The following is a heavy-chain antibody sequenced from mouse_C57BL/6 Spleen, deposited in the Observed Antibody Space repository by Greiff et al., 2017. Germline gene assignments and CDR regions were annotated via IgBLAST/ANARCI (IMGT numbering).Heavy chain of an antibody. J-gene: IGHJ3*01. D-gene: IGHD1-1*01. CDR2: IDPENGDT. V-gene: IGHV14-4*01. CDR3: TTGGGSSYFFAY. CDR1: GFNIKDDY. Sequence: EVQLKESGAELVRPGASVKLSCTASGFNIKDDYMHWVKQRPEQGLEWIGWIDPENGDTEYASKFQGKATITADTSSNTAYLQLSSLTSEDTAVYYCTTGGGSSYFFAYWGQGTLVTVSA.